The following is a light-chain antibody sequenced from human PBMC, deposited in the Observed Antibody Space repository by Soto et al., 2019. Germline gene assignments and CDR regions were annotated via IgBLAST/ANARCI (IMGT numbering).Light chain of an antibody. J-gene: IGKJ1*01. CDR1: QSVSSNY. V-gene: IGKV3-20*01. Sequence: EIVLTQSPGTLSLSPGERATVSCRASQSVSSNYLAWYQQKPVQSPRLLFYGASRRATGIPDRFSGSGSGTDFTLTISRLEPEDFAVYSCQQYCSSQWTFGQGTKVEI. CDR2: GAS. CDR3: QQYCSSQWT.